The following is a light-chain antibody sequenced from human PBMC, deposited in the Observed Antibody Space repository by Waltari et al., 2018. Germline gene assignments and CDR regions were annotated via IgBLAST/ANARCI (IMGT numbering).Light chain of an antibody. J-gene: IGKJ1*01. Sequence: TVVTQSPATLSVSTGERATLSCRTSQTIGFSLAWYQKKPGQAPRLLIYHASTRATGIPDRFSGSGSESDFTLTISSLQSEDVAVYYCQQYNNWPPGTFGQGTKVEI. CDR2: HAS. V-gene: IGKV3-15*01. CDR1: QTIGFS. CDR3: QQYNNWPPGT.